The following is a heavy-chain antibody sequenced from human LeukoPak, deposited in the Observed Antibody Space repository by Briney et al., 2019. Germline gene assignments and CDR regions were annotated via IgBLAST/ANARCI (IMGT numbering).Heavy chain of an antibody. V-gene: IGHV3-23*01. Sequence: PGGSLRLSCAASGFTSSSYAMSWVRQAPGKGLEWVSAISDSGGSTYYADSVKGRFTISRDNSKNTLHLQMNSLRAEDTAVYYCAKDSDSGWSDFDYWGQGTLLTVSS. CDR3: AKDSDSGWSDFDY. CDR1: GFTSSSYA. CDR2: ISDSGGST. D-gene: IGHD6-19*01. J-gene: IGHJ4*02.